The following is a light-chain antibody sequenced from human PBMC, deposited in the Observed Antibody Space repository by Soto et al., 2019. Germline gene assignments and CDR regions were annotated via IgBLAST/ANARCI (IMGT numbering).Light chain of an antibody. Sequence: EIVMTQSPATLSVSPGERATLSCKASQSVRSNLAWYQQKPGLAPRLLIYAASTRATGIPARFSGTGSGTAFTLTISSLEPEDFAVYCCQQRSNWPSITFGQGTRLEI. V-gene: IGKV3-15*01. CDR2: AAS. CDR3: QQRSNWPSIT. J-gene: IGKJ5*01. CDR1: QSVRSN.